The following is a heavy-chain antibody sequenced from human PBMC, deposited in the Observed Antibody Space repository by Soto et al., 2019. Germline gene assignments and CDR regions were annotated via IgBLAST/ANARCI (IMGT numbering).Heavy chain of an antibody. J-gene: IGHJ5*02. V-gene: IGHV1-69*08. Sequence: VQQVQSGAEVKKPGSSVDVSCKASGGTFSTYTITWVRQAPGQGLEWMGRIIPIIGIINYAQKFQGRVTISADKFTGTAYMELIGLRSDDTAVYYCAGDPDSHYNDSHASSYPWGQGTLVTVSS. D-gene: IGHD4-4*01. CDR1: GGTFSTYT. CDR3: AGDPDSHYNDSHASSYP. CDR2: IIPIIGII.